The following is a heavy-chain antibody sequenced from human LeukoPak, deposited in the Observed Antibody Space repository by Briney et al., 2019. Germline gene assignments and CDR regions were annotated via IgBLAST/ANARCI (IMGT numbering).Heavy chain of an antibody. D-gene: IGHD3-22*01. Sequence: SETLSLTCTVSGGSISSGSYYWSWIRQPAGKGLEWIGRIYTSGSTNYNPSLKSRVTISVDTSKNQFSLKLSSVTAADTAVYYCAREQYYYDSSGYYYAFDYWGQGTLVTVSS. CDR1: GGSISSGSYY. V-gene: IGHV4-61*02. CDR3: AREQYYYDSSGYYYAFDY. J-gene: IGHJ4*02. CDR2: IYTSGST.